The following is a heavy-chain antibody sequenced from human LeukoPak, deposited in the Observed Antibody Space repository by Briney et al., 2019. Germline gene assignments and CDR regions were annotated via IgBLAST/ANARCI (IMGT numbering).Heavy chain of an antibody. CDR3: ARGYCSSTSCYRAFDI. CDR1: GGTFSSYT. V-gene: IGHV1-69*10. D-gene: IGHD2-2*02. Sequence: ASVKVSCKASGGTFSSYTISWVRQAPAQGLEWMGGIIPILGIANYAQKFQGRVTITADKFTSTAYMELSSLRSEDTAVYYCARGYCSSTSCYRAFDIWGQGTMVTVSS. J-gene: IGHJ3*02. CDR2: IIPILGIA.